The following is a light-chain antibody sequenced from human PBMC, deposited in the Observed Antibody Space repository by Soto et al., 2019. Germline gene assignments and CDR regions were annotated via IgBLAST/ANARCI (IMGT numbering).Light chain of an antibody. CDR1: QSISSW. CDR3: QQYNSYPWT. V-gene: IGKV1-5*03. Sequence: DIQMTQSPSTLSASVGDRVTITCRASQSISSWLAWYQQKPGQAPKLLIYKASSLESGVPSRFSGSGSGTEFTLTISSLQPDDFATYYCQQYNSYPWTFGQGTKVEIQ. CDR2: KAS. J-gene: IGKJ1*01.